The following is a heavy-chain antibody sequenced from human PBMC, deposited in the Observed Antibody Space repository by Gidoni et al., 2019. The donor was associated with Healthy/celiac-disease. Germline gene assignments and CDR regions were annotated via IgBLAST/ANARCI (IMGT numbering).Heavy chain of an antibody. CDR1: GCTFRSYA. Sequence: QVQLVESGGGVVQPGRSLRLSCAASGCTFRSYAMPWVRPAPGKGLEWVAVISYDGNNKYYADSVKGRFTISRDNSKNTLYLQMNSLRAEDTAVYYCASPRGELWLIDYWGQGTLVTVSS. V-gene: IGHV3-30-3*01. D-gene: IGHD5-18*01. CDR3: ASPRGELWLIDY. CDR2: ISYDGNNK. J-gene: IGHJ4*02.